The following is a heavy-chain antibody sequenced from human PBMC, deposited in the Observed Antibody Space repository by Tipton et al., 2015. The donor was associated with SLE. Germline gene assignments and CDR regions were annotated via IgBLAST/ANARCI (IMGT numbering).Heavy chain of an antibody. CDR1: GYTFTSYT. CDR2: INTHTGDP. V-gene: IGHV7-4-1*02. Sequence: QLVQSGSQWKKPGASVTVSCEASGYTFTSYTMTWVRQAPGQGLEWMGYINTHTGDPTYAQAFTGRFVFSLDTLGRTAYLQINSLKAEDTAVYYCAREPGELDYWGQGTLVTVSS. CDR3: AREPGELDY. J-gene: IGHJ4*02. D-gene: IGHD2-21*01.